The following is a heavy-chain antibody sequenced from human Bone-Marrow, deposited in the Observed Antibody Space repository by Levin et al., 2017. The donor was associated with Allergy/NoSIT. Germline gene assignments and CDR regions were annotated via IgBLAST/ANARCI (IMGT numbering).Heavy chain of an antibody. J-gene: IGHJ4*02. CDR3: ARHHIKSNYVNYYGSGSYLSYFDY. CDR2: IYYSGST. Sequence: SQTLSLTCTVSGGSISSYYWSWIRQPPGKGLEWIGYIYYSGSTNYNPSLKSRVTISVDTSKNQFSLKLSSVTAADTAVYYCARHHIKSNYVNYYGSGSYLSYFDYWGQGTLVTVSS. D-gene: IGHD3-10*01. V-gene: IGHV4-59*01. CDR1: GGSISSYY.